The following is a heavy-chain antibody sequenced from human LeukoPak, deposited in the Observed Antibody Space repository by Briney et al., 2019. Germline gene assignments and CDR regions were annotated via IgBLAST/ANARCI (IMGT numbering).Heavy chain of an antibody. Sequence: PSETLSLTCTVSGGSISSSSYYWGWIRQPPGKGLEWIGSIYYSGSTYYNPSLKSRVTISVDTSKNQFSLKLSSVTAADTAVYYCARLTRYCSGGSCSMWGQGTLVTVSS. CDR3: ARLTRYCSGGSCSM. J-gene: IGHJ4*02. CDR1: GGSISSSSYY. V-gene: IGHV4-39*01. CDR2: IYYSGST. D-gene: IGHD2-15*01.